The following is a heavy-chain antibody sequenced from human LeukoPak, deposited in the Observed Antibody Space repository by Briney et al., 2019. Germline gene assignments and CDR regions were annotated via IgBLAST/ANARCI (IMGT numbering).Heavy chain of an antibody. D-gene: IGHD3-3*01. J-gene: IGHJ4*02. CDR2: IYYSGST. CDR1: GGSFSSHY. V-gene: IGHV4-59*11. CDR3: ARVLSSGYYIYFDY. Sequence: SETLSLTCSVPGGSFSSHYWSWIRQPPGKGLEWIGNIYYSGSTNYNPSLKSRVTISVDMSKNQFSLKLSSVTAADTAVYYCARVLSSGYYIYFDYWGQGSLVTVSS.